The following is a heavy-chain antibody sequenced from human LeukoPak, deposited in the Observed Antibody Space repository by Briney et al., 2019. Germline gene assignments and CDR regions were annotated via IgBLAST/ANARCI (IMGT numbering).Heavy chain of an antibody. V-gene: IGHV4-59*01. CDR2: IYYSGST. CDR3: ARAPLYWGSGSYYDY. CDR1: GGSISSYY. Sequence: SETLSLTCTVSGGSISSYYWSWIRQPPGKGLEWIGYIYYSGSTNYNPSLKSRVTISVDTSKNQFSLRLNSVTAANTAVYYCARAPLYWGSGSYYDYWGQGTLVTVSS. D-gene: IGHD3-10*01. J-gene: IGHJ4*02.